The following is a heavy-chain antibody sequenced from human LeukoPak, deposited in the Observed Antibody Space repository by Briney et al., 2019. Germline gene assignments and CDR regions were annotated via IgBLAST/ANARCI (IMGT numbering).Heavy chain of an antibody. Sequence: GGSLRLSCTASGFTFSPYWMTWVRQAPGKGLEWVANIKPDGSEKYYVDSVKGRFTISRGNTKNSVYLQMNSLRAEDTAVYYCAIKYDYWGQGTLVTVSS. J-gene: IGHJ4*02. CDR3: AIKYDY. V-gene: IGHV3-7*01. CDR1: GFTFSPYW. CDR2: IKPDGSEK.